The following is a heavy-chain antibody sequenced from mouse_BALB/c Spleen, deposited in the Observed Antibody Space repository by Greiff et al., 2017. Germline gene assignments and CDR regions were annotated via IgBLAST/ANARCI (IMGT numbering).Heavy chain of an antibody. CDR1: GFSLTGYG. V-gene: IGHV2-6-7*01. CDR3: ARDGDRYDVEFLYYYAMDY. D-gene: IGHD2-14*01. J-gene: IGHJ4*01. CDR2: IWGDGST. Sequence: VQLQQSGPGLVAPSQSLSITCTVSGFSLTGYGVNWVRQPPGKGLEWLGMIWGDGSTDYNSALKSRLSISKDNSKSQVFLKMNSLQTDDTARYYCARDGDRYDVEFLYYYAMDYWGQGTSVTVSS.